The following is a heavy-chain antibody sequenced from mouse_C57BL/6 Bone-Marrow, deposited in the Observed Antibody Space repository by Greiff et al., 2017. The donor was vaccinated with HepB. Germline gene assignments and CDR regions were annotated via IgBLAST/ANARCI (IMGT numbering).Heavy chain of an antibody. Sequence: QVQLQQPGAELVKPGASVKMSCKASGYTFTSYWITWVKQRPGQGLEWIGDIYPGSGSTNYNEKFKSKATLTVDTSSSIAYMQLSSLTSEDSAVYYCARWGVYGNYNAMDYWGQGTSVTVSS. CDR1: GYTFTSYW. D-gene: IGHD2-1*01. CDR3: ARWGVYGNYNAMDY. J-gene: IGHJ4*01. CDR2: IYPGSGST. V-gene: IGHV1-55*01.